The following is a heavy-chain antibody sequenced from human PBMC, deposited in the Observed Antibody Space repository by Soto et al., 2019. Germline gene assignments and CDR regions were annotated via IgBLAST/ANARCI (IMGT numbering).Heavy chain of an antibody. D-gene: IGHD3-10*01. CDR1: GFAVSSHY. V-gene: IGHV3-66*01. Sequence: EAQLVESGGGLVQPGGSLRLSCAASGFAVSSHYSYWVRRAPGKGLEWVSVIYSGGTTYYAASVGGRFTISRDTSKNTVYLQMNSLRAEDTAMYFCARDRTISDYRSSGALGLWGQGTLVTVSS. J-gene: IGHJ4*02. CDR2: IYSGGTT. CDR3: ARDRTISDYRSSGALGL.